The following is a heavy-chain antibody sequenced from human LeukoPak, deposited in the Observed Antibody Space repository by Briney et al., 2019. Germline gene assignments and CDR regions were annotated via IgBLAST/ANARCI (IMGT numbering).Heavy chain of an antibody. Sequence: GGSLRLSCAASVFTFSDYYMSWIPHAPGKGLERVSYISSSGSTIYYADSVKGRFTISGDNAKNSLYLQMNSLRAEDTAVYYCARANYDFWSNYYYYMDVWGKGTTVTVSS. J-gene: IGHJ6*03. V-gene: IGHV3-11*01. CDR2: ISSSGSTI. CDR1: VFTFSDYY. CDR3: ARANYDFWSNYYYYMDV. D-gene: IGHD3-3*01.